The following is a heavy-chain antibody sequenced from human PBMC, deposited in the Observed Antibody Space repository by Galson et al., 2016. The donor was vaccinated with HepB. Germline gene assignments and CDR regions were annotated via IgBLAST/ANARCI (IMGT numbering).Heavy chain of an antibody. J-gene: IGHJ4*02. D-gene: IGHD6-13*01. Sequence: SLRLSCAASGFTFSRYDMTWVRQAPGKGLQWVSRISASGGCTNYADSVQGRFTISRDNSKNTLYLQMNSLRVEDTAVYYCAKDWGILGEWGQGTLVTVSS. CDR2: ISASGGCT. CDR1: GFTFSRYD. CDR3: AKDWGILGE. V-gene: IGHV3-23*01.